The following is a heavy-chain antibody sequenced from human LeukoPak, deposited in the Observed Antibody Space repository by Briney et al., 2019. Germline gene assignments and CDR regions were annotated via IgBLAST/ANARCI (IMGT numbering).Heavy chain of an antibody. J-gene: IGHJ4*02. CDR2: IWYDGSNK. CDR1: GFTFSSYG. Sequence: GGSLRLSCAASGFTFSSYGMHWVRQAPGKGLEWVAVIWYDGSNKYYADSVKGRFTISRDNSKNTLYLQMNSLRAEDTAVYYCAKESHPYSNSWSYYFDYWGQGTLVTVSS. D-gene: IGHD6-13*01. CDR3: AKESHPYSNSWSYYFDY. V-gene: IGHV3-30*02.